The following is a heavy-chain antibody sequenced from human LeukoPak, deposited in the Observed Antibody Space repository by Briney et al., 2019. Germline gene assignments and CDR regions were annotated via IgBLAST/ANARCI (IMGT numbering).Heavy chain of an antibody. Sequence: GGSLRLSCAASGFTFSSYSMNWVRQAPGKGLEWVSSISSSSSYIYYADSVKGRFTISRDNAKNSLYLQMNSLRAEDTAVYYCARGIRAAASKVVDVWGKGTTVTVSS. D-gene: IGHD6-13*01. J-gene: IGHJ6*04. CDR3: ARGIRAAASKVVDV. CDR1: GFTFSSYS. CDR2: ISSSSSYI. V-gene: IGHV3-21*01.